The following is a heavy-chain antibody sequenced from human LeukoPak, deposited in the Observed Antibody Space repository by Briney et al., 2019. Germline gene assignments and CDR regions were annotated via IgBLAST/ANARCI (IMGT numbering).Heavy chain of an antibody. Sequence: SETLSLTCTVSGGSISSSSYYWGWLRQPPGKGLEWIGSIYYSGSTYYNPSLKSRVTISVDTSKNQFSLKLSSVTAADTAVYYCARRGPLQYYYYGMDVWGQGTTVTVSS. CDR3: ARRGPLQYYYYGMDV. D-gene: IGHD4-11*01. V-gene: IGHV4-39*01. CDR2: IYYSGST. CDR1: GGSISSSSYY. J-gene: IGHJ6*02.